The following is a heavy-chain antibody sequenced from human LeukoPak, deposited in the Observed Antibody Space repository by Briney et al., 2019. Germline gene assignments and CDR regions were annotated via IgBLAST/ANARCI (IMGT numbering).Heavy chain of an antibody. Sequence: PGGSLRLSCAASGFTFSSYPMSWVRQAPGKGLEWVSAFSCSGGSTYYADSVKGRFTISRDNAKNTLYLQMNSLRAEDTAVYYCAKSRARIAVAGTVYFQHWGQGTLVTVSS. V-gene: IGHV3-23*01. CDR2: FSCSGGST. J-gene: IGHJ1*01. CDR1: GFTFSSYP. D-gene: IGHD6-19*01. CDR3: AKSRARIAVAGTVYFQH.